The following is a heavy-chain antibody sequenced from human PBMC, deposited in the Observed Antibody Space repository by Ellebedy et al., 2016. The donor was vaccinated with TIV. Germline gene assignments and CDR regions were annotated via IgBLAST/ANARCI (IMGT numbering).Heavy chain of an antibody. V-gene: IGHV1-2*02. Sequence: ASVKVSXKASGYTFTGDFLNWVRQAPGQGLEWVAWINPNTGGTRYAQKFQGRVTLTRDTSSSTVYLEVNSLRSDDTAVYYCATQGVIRDPDVFDIWGQGTMVTVSS. J-gene: IGHJ3*02. CDR1: GYTFTGDF. CDR2: INPNTGGT. CDR3: ATQGVIRDPDVFDI. D-gene: IGHD3-10*01.